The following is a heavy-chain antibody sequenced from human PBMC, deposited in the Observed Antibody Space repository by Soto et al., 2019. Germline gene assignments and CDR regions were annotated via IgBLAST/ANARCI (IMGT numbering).Heavy chain of an antibody. D-gene: IGHD6-6*01. V-gene: IGHV3-23*01. Sequence: TGGSLRLSCAAAGFTFSNFAMSWVRQAPGKGLEWVSVIAGGADTTFYADSVKGRFTISRDNSKKTLYLQMNSLRADDTAVYYCAKKRAGSSSLFDYWGQGTLVTLSS. CDR2: IAGGADTT. CDR3: AKKRAGSSSLFDY. J-gene: IGHJ4*02. CDR1: GFTFSNFA.